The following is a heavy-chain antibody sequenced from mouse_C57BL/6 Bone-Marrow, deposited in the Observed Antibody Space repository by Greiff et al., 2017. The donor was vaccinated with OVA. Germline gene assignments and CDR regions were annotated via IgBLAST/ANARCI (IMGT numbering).Heavy chain of an antibody. D-gene: IGHD2-2*01. J-gene: IGHJ2*01. CDR1: GYTFTSYW. CDR2: IDPSDSYT. V-gene: IGHV1-50*01. Sequence: VQLQQSGAELVKPGASVKLSCKASGYTFTSYWMQWVKQRPGQGLEWIGEIDPSDSYTNYNQKFKGKATLTVDTSSSTAYMQLSSLTSEDSAVYYCAISPYGYYFDYWGQGTTLTVSS. CDR3: AISPYGYYFDY.